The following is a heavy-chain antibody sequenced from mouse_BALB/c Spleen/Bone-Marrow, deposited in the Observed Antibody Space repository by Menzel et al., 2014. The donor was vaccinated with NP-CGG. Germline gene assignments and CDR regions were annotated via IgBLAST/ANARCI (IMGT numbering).Heavy chain of an antibody. V-gene: IGHV1-22*01. D-gene: IGHD2-3*01. CDR3: ARGRWYY. Sequence: EVHLVESVPELVKPGASVKISCKTSGYTFTDYALHWVKQSHGKSLEWIGGVNPNIGGTSYNQKFKGRASLTVNKSSTTAYMELRSLTSEDSAVYYCARGRWYYWGQGTTLTVSS. CDR2: VNPNIGGT. CDR1: GYTFTDYA. J-gene: IGHJ2*01.